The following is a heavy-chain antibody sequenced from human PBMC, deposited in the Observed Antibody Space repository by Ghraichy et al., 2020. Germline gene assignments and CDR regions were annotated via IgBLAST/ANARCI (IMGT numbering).Heavy chain of an antibody. CDR3: ARDGSGLRNPLDY. CDR1: GFTFSTYS. V-gene: IGHV3-21*06. J-gene: IGHJ4*02. CDR2: ITSSSSNK. Sequence: GGSLRLSCAASGFTFSTYSMNWVRQAPGKGLEWVSLITSSSSNKYYADSVKGRFTISRDNAKNSLFLQMNSLRAEDTAVYYCARDGSGLRNPLDYWGQGTLVTVSS. D-gene: IGHD3-10*01.